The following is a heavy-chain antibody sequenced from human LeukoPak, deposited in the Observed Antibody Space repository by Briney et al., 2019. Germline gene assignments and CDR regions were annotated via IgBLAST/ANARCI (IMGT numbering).Heavy chain of an antibody. CDR3: ARVDSSGWYVFAY. Sequence: GGSLRLSCAASGFTFSDYYMSWIRQAPGKGLEWVSYISSSGSTIYYADSVKGRFTISRDNAKNSLYLQMNSLRAEDTAVYYCARVDSSGWYVFAYWGQGTLVTVSS. CDR2: ISSSGSTI. CDR1: GFTFSDYY. D-gene: IGHD6-19*01. V-gene: IGHV3-11*01. J-gene: IGHJ4*02.